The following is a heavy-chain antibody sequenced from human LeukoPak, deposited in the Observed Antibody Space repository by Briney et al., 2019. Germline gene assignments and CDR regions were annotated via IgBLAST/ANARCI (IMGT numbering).Heavy chain of an antibody. Sequence: SDTLSLTCAVSAYSISSGYRWVWIRQPPGKGLEWIGSIYHCGITYYSPSLKSRVTISVDTSNNQFSLELTSVTAADTAVYYCARYRDGLTPFDHWGQGTLVSVSS. CDR3: ARYRDGLTPFDH. V-gene: IGHV4-38-2*01. CDR2: IYHCGIT. CDR1: AYSISSGYR. J-gene: IGHJ4*02. D-gene: IGHD5-24*01.